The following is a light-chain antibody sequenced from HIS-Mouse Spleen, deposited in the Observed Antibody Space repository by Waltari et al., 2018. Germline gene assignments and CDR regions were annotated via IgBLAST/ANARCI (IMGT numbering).Light chain of an antibody. CDR3: YSTDSSGNHRV. V-gene: IGLV3-10*01. Sequence: SYELTQPPSVSVSPGQTARITCPGDALPKKYAYWYQQKSGQAPVLVIYEDRKRPSGIPCGFSGSSSWTMATLTISGAQVEDEADYYCYSTDSSGNHRVFGGVTKLTVL. J-gene: IGLJ2*01. CDR2: EDR. CDR1: ALPKKY.